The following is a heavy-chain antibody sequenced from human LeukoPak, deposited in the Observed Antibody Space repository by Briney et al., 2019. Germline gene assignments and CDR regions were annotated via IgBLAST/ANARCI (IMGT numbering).Heavy chain of an antibody. Sequence: SETLSLTCTVSGGSVTNDNYFWSWTRQPPGEGLEWIAYIYYTAGSYYNPSLRSRVTISVDTSKNQFSLKLSSVTAADTAVYYCARAKVWSGYHIDYWGQGTLVTVSS. D-gene: IGHD3-3*01. CDR3: ARAKVWSGYHIDY. CDR1: GGSVTNDNYF. V-gene: IGHV4-30-4*01. J-gene: IGHJ4*02. CDR2: IYYTAGS.